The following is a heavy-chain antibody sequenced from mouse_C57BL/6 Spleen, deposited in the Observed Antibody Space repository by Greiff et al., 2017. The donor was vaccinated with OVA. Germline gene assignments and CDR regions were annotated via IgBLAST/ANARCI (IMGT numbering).Heavy chain of an antibody. Sequence: QVQLKESGPGLVQPSQSLSITCTVSGFSLTSYGVHWVRQSPGKGLEWLGVIWSGGSTDYNAAFISRLSISNDNSKSQVFFKMNSLQADDTAIYYCARQDALGGNYYAMDYWGQGTSVTVSS. D-gene: IGHD4-1*01. CDR3: ARQDALGGNYYAMDY. CDR1: GFSLTSYG. CDR2: IWSGGST. V-gene: IGHV2-2*01. J-gene: IGHJ4*01.